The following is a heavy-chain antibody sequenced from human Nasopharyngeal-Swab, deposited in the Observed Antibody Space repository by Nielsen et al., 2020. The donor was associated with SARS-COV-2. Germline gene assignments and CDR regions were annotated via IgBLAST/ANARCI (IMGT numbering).Heavy chain of an antibody. CDR1: GFTFDDYA. J-gene: IGHJ4*02. Sequence: SLKISCAASGFTFDDYAMHWVRQAPGKGLEWVSGISWNSGSIGYADSVKGRFTISRDNAKNSLYLQMNSLRAEDTALYYCARSTWSAYLYYFDYWGQGTLVTVSS. CDR3: ARSTWSAYLYYFDY. D-gene: IGHD3-3*01. CDR2: ISWNSGSI. V-gene: IGHV3-9*01.